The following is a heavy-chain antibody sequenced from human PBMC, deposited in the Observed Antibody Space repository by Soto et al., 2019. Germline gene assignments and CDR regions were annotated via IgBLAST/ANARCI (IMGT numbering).Heavy chain of an antibody. CDR3: ARDRAVTVSLDY. V-gene: IGHV1-18*04. J-gene: IGHJ4*02. D-gene: IGHD2-8*01. CDR2: ISAYNGNT. Sequence: QVQLVQSGGEVKKPGASVKVSCKASGYTFTTYGITWVRQAPGQGLEWMGWISAYNGNTNYAQKLQGRVTMTTDTSTSTAYAELRTLRSDDTAFYYCARDRAVTVSLDYWGQGTLVTVSS. CDR1: GYTFTTYG.